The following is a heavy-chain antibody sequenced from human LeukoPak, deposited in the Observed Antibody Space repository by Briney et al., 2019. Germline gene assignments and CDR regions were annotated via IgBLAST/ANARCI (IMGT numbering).Heavy chain of an antibody. V-gene: IGHV3-30*02. J-gene: IGHJ6*03. CDR3: ARVLRYCSGGNCYSGGLGYMDV. Sequence: GGSLRLSCAASGFTFSSYGMHWVRQAPGKGLEWVAFIRYDGSNKYYADSVKGRFTISRDNAKNSLFLQMNSLRAEDTALYYCARVLRYCSGGNCYSGGLGYMDVWGKGTTVTISS. CDR2: IRYDGSNK. D-gene: IGHD2-15*01. CDR1: GFTFSSYG.